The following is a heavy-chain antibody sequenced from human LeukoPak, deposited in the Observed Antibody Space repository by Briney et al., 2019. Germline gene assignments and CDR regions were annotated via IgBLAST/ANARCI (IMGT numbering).Heavy chain of an antibody. CDR2: IYYSGST. Sequence: PSETLSLTCTVSGGSISSYYWGWIRQPPGKGLEWIGYIYYSGSTNYNPSLKSRVTISVDTSKNQFSLKLSSVTAADTAVYYCARLTGYRIESAFDIWGQGTMVTVSS. J-gene: IGHJ3*02. CDR1: GGSISSYY. V-gene: IGHV4-59*01. CDR3: ARLTGYRIESAFDI. D-gene: IGHD3-9*01.